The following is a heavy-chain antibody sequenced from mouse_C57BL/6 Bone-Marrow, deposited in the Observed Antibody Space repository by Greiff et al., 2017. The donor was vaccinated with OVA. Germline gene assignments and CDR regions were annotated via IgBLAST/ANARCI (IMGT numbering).Heavy chain of an antibody. CDR3: ASDSSSHYFDY. J-gene: IGHJ2*01. CDR1: GFNIKNTY. Sequence: EVQLQQSVAELVRPGASVKLSCTASGFNIKNTYMPWVKPRPEQCLEWIGRIDPANGNTKYAPQFPGKATITADTSSNTAYLQLSSLTSEDTAIYYCASDSSSHYFDYWGQGTTLTVSS. CDR2: IDPANGNT. D-gene: IGHD1-1*01. V-gene: IGHV14-3*01.